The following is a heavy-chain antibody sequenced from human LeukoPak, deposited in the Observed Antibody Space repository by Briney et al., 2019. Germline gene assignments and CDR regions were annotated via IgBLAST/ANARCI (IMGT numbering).Heavy chain of an antibody. CDR1: GGSFSGYY. J-gene: IGHJ4*02. Sequence: SETLSLTCAVYGGSFSGYYWSWIRQPPGKGLEWIGEINHSGSTNYNPSLKSRVTISVDTSKNQLSLKLSSVTAADTAVYYCASGSYRSQFDYWGQGTLVTVSS. CDR2: INHSGST. D-gene: IGHD3-16*02. V-gene: IGHV4-34*01. CDR3: ASGSYRSQFDY.